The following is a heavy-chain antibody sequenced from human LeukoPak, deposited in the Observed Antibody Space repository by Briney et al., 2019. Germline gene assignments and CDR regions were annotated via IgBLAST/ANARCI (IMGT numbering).Heavy chain of an antibody. CDR3: ARRTHSSSWYPRYYYYYYMDV. V-gene: IGHV6-1*01. CDR2: TYYKSKWYN. J-gene: IGHJ6*03. D-gene: IGHD6-13*01. CDR1: GDSVSSNIAA. Sequence: SQTLSLTCAISGDSVSSNIAAWHWIRQSPSRGLEWLGRTYYKSKWYNDYAVSVKSRITFNPDTSENQFSLHLNSVTAADTAVYYCARRTHSSSWYPRYYYYYYMDVWGKGTTVTISS.